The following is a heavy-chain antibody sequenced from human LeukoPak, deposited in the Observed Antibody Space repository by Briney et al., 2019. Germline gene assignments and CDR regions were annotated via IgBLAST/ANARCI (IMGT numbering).Heavy chain of an antibody. CDR1: GCTFTGYG. CDR2: INAANGHT. Sequence: GASVKVSCKASGCTFTGYGISRVRQAPGQRFEWMGWINAANGHTKYSQEFQDRITITRDTFATTAYMELSNLRSEDMALYYCARGRGPPNSNRDFYYYYYMDVWGTGTTVTVSS. CDR3: ARGRGPPNSNRDFYYYYYMDV. J-gene: IGHJ6*03. V-gene: IGHV1-3*03. D-gene: IGHD6-13*01.